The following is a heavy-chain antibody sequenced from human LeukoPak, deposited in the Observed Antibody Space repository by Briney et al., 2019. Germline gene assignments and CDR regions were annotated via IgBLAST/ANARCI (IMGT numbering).Heavy chain of an antibody. J-gene: IGHJ4*02. CDR3: ARDQQLGQLWSLYFDY. V-gene: IGHV3-30-3*01. D-gene: IGHD5-18*01. CDR2: ISYDGSNK. Sequence: PGGSLRLSCAASGFTFSSYAMHWVRQAPGKGLEWVAVISYDGSNKYYADSEKGRFTISRDNSKNTLYLQMNSLRAEDTAVYYCARDQQLGQLWSLYFDYWGQGTLVTVSS. CDR1: GFTFSSYA.